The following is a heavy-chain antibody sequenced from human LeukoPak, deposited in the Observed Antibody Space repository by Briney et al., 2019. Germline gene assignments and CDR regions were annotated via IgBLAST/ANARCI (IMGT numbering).Heavy chain of an antibody. CDR3: ARGDAVQQMSHDY. V-gene: IGHV4-59*01. CDR1: GGSISSYY. D-gene: IGHD6-13*01. CDR2: IYYSGST. J-gene: IGHJ4*02. Sequence: SETLSLTCTVSGGSISSYYWSWIRQPPGKGLEWIGYIYYSGSTNYNPSLKSRVTISVDTSKNQFSLRLNSVTAADTAVYYCARGDAVQQMSHDYWGQGTLVTVSS.